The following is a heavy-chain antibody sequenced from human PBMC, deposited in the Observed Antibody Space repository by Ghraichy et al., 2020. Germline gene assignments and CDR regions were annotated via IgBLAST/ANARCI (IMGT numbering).Heavy chain of an antibody. Sequence: GESLNISCAASGFTFSSYAMHWVRQAPGKGLEWVAVISYDGSNKYYADSVKGRFTISRDNSKNTLYLQMNSLRAEDTAVYYCARGTRPYWGQGTLVTVSS. J-gene: IGHJ4*02. CDR2: ISYDGSNK. CDR1: GFTFSSYA. V-gene: IGHV3-30-3*01. CDR3: ARGTRPY. D-gene: IGHD6-6*01.